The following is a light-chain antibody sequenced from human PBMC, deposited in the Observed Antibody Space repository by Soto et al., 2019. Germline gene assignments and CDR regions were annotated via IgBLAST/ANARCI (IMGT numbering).Light chain of an antibody. CDR1: QSVSSN. CDR3: QQYGSSGT. J-gene: IGKJ1*01. Sequence: EIVMTQSPGTLSVSPGARATLSCRASQSVSSNLAWYQQKPGRAPRLLIYGASTRATGVPGRFSGSGSGTDFTLTISRLEPEDFAVYYCQQYGSSGTFGQGTKVDIK. CDR2: GAS. V-gene: IGKV3-20*01.